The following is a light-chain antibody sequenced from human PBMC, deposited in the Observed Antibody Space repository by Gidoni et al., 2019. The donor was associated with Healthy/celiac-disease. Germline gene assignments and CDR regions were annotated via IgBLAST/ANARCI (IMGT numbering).Light chain of an antibody. CDR2: QDS. V-gene: IGLV3-1*01. CDR1: KLGDKF. CDR3: QAWDSSTVV. J-gene: IGLJ2*01. Sequence: SYELTQPPSVSVSPGQTASITCSGDKLGDKFACWYQQKQGQSPVLVIYQDSKRPSGIPERFSGSNSGNTATLTISGTQAMDEADYYCQAWDSSTVVFGGGTKLTV.